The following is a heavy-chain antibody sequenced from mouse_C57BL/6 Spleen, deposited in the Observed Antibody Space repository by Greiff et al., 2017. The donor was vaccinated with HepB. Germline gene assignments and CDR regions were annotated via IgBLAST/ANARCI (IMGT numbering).Heavy chain of an antibody. D-gene: IGHD2-5*01. CDR3: AREGSNYVGAMDY. CDR1: GYTFTSYW. Sequence: QVQLQQPGAELVRPGTSVKLSCKASGYTFTSYWMHWVKQRPGQGLEWIGVIDPSDSYSNYHQKFKGKATLTVDTSSSTAYMQLSSLTSEDSAVYYCAREGSNYVGAMDYWGQGTSVTVSS. J-gene: IGHJ4*01. CDR2: IDPSDSYS. V-gene: IGHV1-59*01.